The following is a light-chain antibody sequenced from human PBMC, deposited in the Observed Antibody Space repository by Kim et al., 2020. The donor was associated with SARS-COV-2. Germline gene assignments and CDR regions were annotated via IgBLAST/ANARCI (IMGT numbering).Light chain of an antibody. V-gene: IGKV3-15*01. Sequence: SVSPGERATLSVRARQSVSTKLAWYQQKPGQAPRLLIHGASTRATGIPGRFSGSGSGTEFTLTISSLQSEDFAVYHCQQYYNWPNTFGQGTKLEI. CDR2: GAS. J-gene: IGKJ2*01. CDR1: QSVSTK. CDR3: QQYYNWPNT.